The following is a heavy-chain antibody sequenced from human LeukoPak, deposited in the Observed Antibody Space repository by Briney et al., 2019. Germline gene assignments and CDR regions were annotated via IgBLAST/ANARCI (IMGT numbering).Heavy chain of an antibody. CDR2: ISSSSSYI. V-gene: IGHV3-21*01. Sequence: PGGSLRLSCAASGFTFSSYSMNWVRQAPGKGLEWVSSISSSSSYIYYADSAKGRFTISRDNAKNSLYLQMNSLRAEDTAVYYCARDPDTCSGGSCYIDYWGQGTLVTVSS. CDR3: ARDPDTCSGGSCYIDY. J-gene: IGHJ4*02. CDR1: GFTFSSYS. D-gene: IGHD2-15*01.